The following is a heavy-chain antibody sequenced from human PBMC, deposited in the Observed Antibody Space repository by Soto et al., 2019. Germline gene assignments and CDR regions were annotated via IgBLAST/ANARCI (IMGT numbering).Heavy chain of an antibody. CDR1: GFTVSSNY. V-gene: IGHV3-66*01. CDR2: IYSGGST. J-gene: IGHJ1*01. D-gene: IGHD6-19*01. Sequence: EVQLVESGGGLVQPGGSLRLSCAASGFTVSSNYMSWVRQAPGKGLEWVSVIYSGGSTYYADSVKGRFTISRDNSKNTLYLQMNSLRADDTAVYYCASDHIAVAGNPEYFQHWGQGSLVTVSS. CDR3: ASDHIAVAGNPEYFQH.